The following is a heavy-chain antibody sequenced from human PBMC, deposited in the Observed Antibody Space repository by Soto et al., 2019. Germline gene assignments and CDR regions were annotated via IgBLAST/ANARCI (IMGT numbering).Heavy chain of an antibody. J-gene: IGHJ5*02. CDR1: GHSFTSHC. V-gene: IGHV5-10-1*01. D-gene: IGHD1-26*01. CDR2: IDPSVSYS. CDR3: ERPDKHSVQRRFDP. Sequence: PCESQQIPWNGSGHSFTSHCIRWVRQKPGKGLEWMGRIDPSVSYSNYSPSFQGHVSFSADKSISTAYLQWSSLKASDTAMYYCERPDKHSVQRRFDPWGHGTLVTVSS.